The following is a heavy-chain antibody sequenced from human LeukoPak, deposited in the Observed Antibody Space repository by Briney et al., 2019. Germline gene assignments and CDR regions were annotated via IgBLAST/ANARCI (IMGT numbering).Heavy chain of an antibody. CDR3: ARHWMGIPSPNIFDY. V-gene: IGHV4-34*01. CDR1: GGSFSTYY. CDR2: INHSGST. J-gene: IGHJ4*02. D-gene: IGHD2/OR15-2a*01. Sequence: PSETLSLTCAVYGGSFSTYYWNWIRQPPGKGLEWIGEINHSGSTNYNPSLKSRVTISVDTSKNQFSLKLSSVTAADTAVYYCARHWMGIPSPNIFDYWGQGTLVTVSS.